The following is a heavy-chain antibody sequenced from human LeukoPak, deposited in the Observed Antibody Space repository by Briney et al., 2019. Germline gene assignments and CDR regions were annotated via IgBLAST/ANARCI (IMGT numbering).Heavy chain of an antibody. Sequence: SKTLSLTCTVSGGSISSYYWSWIRQPPGKGLEWIGYIYYSGSTNYNPSLKSRVTISVDTSKNQFSLKLSSVTAADTAVYYCARHYGGILEYFDLWGRGTLVTVSS. D-gene: IGHD4-23*01. V-gene: IGHV4-59*01. CDR1: GGSISSYY. CDR2: IYYSGST. CDR3: ARHYGGILEYFDL. J-gene: IGHJ2*01.